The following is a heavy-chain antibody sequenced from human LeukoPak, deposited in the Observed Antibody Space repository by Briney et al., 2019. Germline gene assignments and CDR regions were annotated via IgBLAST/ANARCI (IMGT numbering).Heavy chain of an antibody. D-gene: IGHD1-14*01. J-gene: IGHJ4*02. CDR2: ITNDGSST. Sequence: GGSLRLSCAASGFTFSSYWMSWVRQAPGKGLVWVSRITNDGSSTTYADSVKGRFTISRDNAKNMLYLQVNSLRAEDTAVYYCATQQEGNPAYWGQGTLVTVSS. V-gene: IGHV3-74*01. CDR3: ATQQEGNPAY. CDR1: GFTFSSYW.